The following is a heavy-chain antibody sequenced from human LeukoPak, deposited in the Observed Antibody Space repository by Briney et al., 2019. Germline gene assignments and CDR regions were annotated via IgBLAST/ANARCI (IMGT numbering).Heavy chain of an antibody. CDR1: GFSFSDSA. Sequence: PGGSLRLSCAASGFSFSDSAMHWVRQASGKGLEWVGRIRSKANNYATAYTASVTGRFTISRDDSKNTTYLQMNSLNTEDTAVYYCTREPRYYFDSWGQGTLVTVSS. D-gene: IGHD3-16*02. CDR3: TREPRYYFDS. J-gene: IGHJ4*02. CDR2: IRSKANNYAT. V-gene: IGHV3-73*01.